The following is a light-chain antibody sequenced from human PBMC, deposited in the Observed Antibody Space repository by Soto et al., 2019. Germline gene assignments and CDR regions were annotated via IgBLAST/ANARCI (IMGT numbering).Light chain of an antibody. CDR1: SSDVGAYNF. V-gene: IGLV2-11*01. CDR3: YSYAGSYIYV. CDR2: DVS. J-gene: IGLJ1*01. Sequence: QSALTQPRSVSGPPGQSLTISCTGTSSDVGAYNFVCWYQQLPGKAPKLMIYDVSQRPSGVPDRFSGSKSGNTASLTISGLQAEDEADYYCYSYAGSYIYVFGTGTKVTVL.